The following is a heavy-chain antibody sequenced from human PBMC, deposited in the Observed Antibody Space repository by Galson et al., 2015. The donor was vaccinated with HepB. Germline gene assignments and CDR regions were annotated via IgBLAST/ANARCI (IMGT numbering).Heavy chain of an antibody. CDR3: ARPGSGSYYNYFDY. J-gene: IGHJ4*02. Sequence: QSGAEVKKPGESLKISCKGPGYSFITNWIAWVRQMPGKGLEWMGIIYPGDSDTRYSPSFQGQVTISADKSISTAYLQWSRLKASDTAMYYCARPGSGSYYNYFDYWGQGTLVTVSS. D-gene: IGHD3-10*01. V-gene: IGHV5-51*01. CDR1: GYSFITNW. CDR2: IYPGDSDT.